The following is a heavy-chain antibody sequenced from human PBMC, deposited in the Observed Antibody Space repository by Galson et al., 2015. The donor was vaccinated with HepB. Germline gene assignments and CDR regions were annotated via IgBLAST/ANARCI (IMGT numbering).Heavy chain of an antibody. CDR2: IKSKTDGGTT. J-gene: IGHJ5*02. V-gene: IGHV3-15*07. D-gene: IGHD2-8*02. Sequence: SLRLSCAASGFTFSNAWMNWVRQAPGKGLEWVGRIKSKTDGGTTDYAAPVKGRFTISRDDSKNRLYLQMNSLKTEDTAVYYCTTDVYYSTYWSWLDPWGQGTLVTVSS. CDR3: TTDVYYSTYWSWLDP. CDR1: GFTFSNAW.